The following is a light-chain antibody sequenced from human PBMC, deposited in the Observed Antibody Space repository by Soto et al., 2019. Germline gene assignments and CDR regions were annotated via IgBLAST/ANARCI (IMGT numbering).Light chain of an antibody. V-gene: IGKV1-17*02. CDR1: QDIGDD. CDR2: ASS. CDR3: LQHNSLPFT. J-gene: IGKJ3*01. Sequence: DIQMTQSPSSLSASVGDRVTITCRASQDIGDDLDWFQQKPGKAPKRLIYASSGLQSGAPARFSGSGSGTELALTISNLYPEDFATYYCLQHNSLPFTFGPGTKVDVK.